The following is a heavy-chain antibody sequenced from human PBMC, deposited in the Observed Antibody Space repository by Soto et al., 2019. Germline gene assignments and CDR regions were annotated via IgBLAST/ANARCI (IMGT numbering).Heavy chain of an antibody. D-gene: IGHD3-3*01. V-gene: IGHV4-4*07. Sequence: PXNALSVPCRELGGSFSSYYWSWIRKPPGKGLEWIGRSYTSGSTNYNHSLKSRVTRSVYTSKNQSSLKLSSVTAAYTAVYYWARVYDFLSGWKRRAGRPYYGMDVWGQGTTVTVSS. CDR3: ARVYDFLSGWKRRAGRPYYGMDV. J-gene: IGHJ6*02. CDR1: GGSFSSYY. CDR2: SYTSGST.